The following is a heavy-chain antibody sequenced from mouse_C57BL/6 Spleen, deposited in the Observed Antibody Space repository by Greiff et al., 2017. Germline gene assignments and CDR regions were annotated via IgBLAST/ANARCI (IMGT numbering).Heavy chain of an antibody. CDR2: ISSGGDYI. D-gene: IGHD2-4*01. CDR1: GFTFSSYA. V-gene: IGHV5-9-1*02. Sequence: EVKLMESGEGLVKPGGSLKLSCAASGFTFSSYAMSWVRQTPEKRLEWVAYISSGGDYIYYADTVKGRFTISRDNARNTLYLQMSSLKSEDTAMYYCTRDRGYDYGGYFDVWGTGTTVTVSS. J-gene: IGHJ1*03. CDR3: TRDRGYDYGGYFDV.